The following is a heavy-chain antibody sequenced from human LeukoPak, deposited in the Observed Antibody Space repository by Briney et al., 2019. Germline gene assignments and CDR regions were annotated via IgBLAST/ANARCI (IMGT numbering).Heavy chain of an antibody. CDR3: ARGGSPVDTAMVGNWFDP. D-gene: IGHD5-18*01. J-gene: IGHJ5*02. CDR2: INHSGST. CDR1: GGSFSGYY. V-gene: IGHV4-34*01. Sequence: SETLSLTCAVYGGSFSGYYWSWIRQPPGKGLEWIGEINHSGSTNYNPPLKSRVTISVDTSKNQFSLKLSSVTAADTAVYYCARGGSPVDTAMVGNWFDPWGQGTLVTVSS.